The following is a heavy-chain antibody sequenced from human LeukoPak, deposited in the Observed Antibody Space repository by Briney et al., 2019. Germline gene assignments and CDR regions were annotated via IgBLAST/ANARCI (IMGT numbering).Heavy chain of an antibody. V-gene: IGHV4-59*01. CDR3: ARKGIGYCSSTSCSDYYYYMDV. CDR1: GGSISTYY. J-gene: IGHJ6*03. CDR2: IYYSGST. Sequence: SETLSLTCTISGGSISTYYWNWIRQPPGKGLEWIGYIYYSGSTNYNPSLKSRVTISVDTSRDQFSLKLSSVTAADTAVYYCARKGIGYCSSTSCSDYYYYMDVWGKGTTVTISS. D-gene: IGHD2-2*01.